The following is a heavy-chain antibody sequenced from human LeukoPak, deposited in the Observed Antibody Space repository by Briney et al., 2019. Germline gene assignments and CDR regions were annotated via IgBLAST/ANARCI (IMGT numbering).Heavy chain of an antibody. V-gene: IGHV3-30*02. Sequence: GGSLRLSCAASGFTFSSYGMHWVRQAPGKGLEWVAFIRYDGSNKYYADSVKGRFTISRDNSKNTLYLQMNSLRAGDTAVYYCAKGLAVAAEMGIRGQGTMVTVSS. CDR3: AKGLAVAAEMGI. CDR1: GFTFSSYG. CDR2: IRYDGSNK. D-gene: IGHD6-19*01. J-gene: IGHJ3*02.